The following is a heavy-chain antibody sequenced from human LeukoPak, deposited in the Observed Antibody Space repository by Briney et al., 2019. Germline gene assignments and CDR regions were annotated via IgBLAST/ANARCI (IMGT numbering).Heavy chain of an antibody. V-gene: IGHV1-18*01. CDR1: GYTLSSYG. D-gene: IGHD1-1*01. J-gene: IGHJ4*02. CDR3: ARRQGTTSNFDY. CDR2: INAYNGNT. Sequence: ASVKVSCKASGYTLSSYGFSWVRQAPGQGLEWMGWINAYNGNTNYAQNLQGRVTMTTDTSTSTAYMELRSLRSDDTAVYYCARRQGTTSNFDYWGQGTLVTVSS.